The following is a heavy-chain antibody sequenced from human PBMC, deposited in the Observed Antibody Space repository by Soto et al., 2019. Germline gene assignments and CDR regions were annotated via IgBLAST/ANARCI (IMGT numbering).Heavy chain of an antibody. D-gene: IGHD3-3*01. CDR1: GGSFKSGSYS. V-gene: IGHV4-61*01. J-gene: IGHJ4*02. CDR2: VYHTWRT. CDR3: ARDFAYFDS. Sequence: SETLSLTCTVSGGSFKSGSYSLSWIRQPPGKGLEWIGYVYHTWRTSYNPSLKSRVSLSMDTSKNQFSLNLDSVTAADTAVYFCARDFAYFDSWGEGTLVTVSS.